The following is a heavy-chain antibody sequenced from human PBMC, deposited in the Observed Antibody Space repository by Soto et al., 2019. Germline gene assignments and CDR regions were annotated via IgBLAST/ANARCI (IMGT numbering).Heavy chain of an antibody. J-gene: IGHJ4*02. V-gene: IGHV1-69*13. Sequence: ASVKVSCKASGGTFSSYAISWVRQAPGRGLEWMGGIIPIFGTANYAQKFQGRVTITADESTSTAYMELSSLRSEDTAVYYCARPKISSGWHEYYFDYWGQGTLVTVYS. D-gene: IGHD6-19*01. CDR1: GGTFSSYA. CDR3: ARPKISSGWHEYYFDY. CDR2: IIPIFGTA.